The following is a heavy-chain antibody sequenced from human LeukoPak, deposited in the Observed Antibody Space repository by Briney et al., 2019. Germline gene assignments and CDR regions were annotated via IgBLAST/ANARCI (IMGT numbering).Heavy chain of an antibody. CDR3: ASPGNYYGSGSYSWGGLCFDY. J-gene: IGHJ4*02. CDR1: GFTFSSNY. Sequence: GGSLRLSCAASGFTFSSNYMSWVRQAPGKGLEWVSVIYSGGSTYYADSVKGRFTISRDNSKKTLYLQMNSLRAEDTAVYYCASPGNYYGSGSYSWGGLCFDYWGQGTLVTVSS. V-gene: IGHV3-66*01. CDR2: IYSGGST. D-gene: IGHD3-10*01.